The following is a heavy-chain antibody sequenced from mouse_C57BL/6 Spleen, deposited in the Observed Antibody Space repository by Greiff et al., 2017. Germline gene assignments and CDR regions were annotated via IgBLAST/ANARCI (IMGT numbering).Heavy chain of an antibody. CDR1: GYSFTGYY. D-gene: IGHD1-1*01. Sequence: EVQLQESGPELVKPGASVKISCKASGYSFTGYYMNWVKQSPEKSLEWIGEINPSTGGTTYNQKFKAKATLTVDKSSSTAYMQLKSLTSEDSAVYYCARRSYGYYLDYWGQGTTLTVSS. CDR3: ARRSYGYYLDY. J-gene: IGHJ2*01. CDR2: INPSTGGT. V-gene: IGHV1-42*01.